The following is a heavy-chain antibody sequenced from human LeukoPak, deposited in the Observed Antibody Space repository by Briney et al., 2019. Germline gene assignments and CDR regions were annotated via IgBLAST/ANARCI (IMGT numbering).Heavy chain of an antibody. D-gene: IGHD2-15*01. CDR3: ARVVDIVVVVAASRYRFDS. CDR1: GGTFSSYA. CDR2: IIPIFGTA. J-gene: IGHJ5*01. Sequence: SVKVSCKASGGTFSSYAISWVRQAAGQGPEWMGEIIPIFGTANYAQKFQRRVTITADESKSTAYMVLSSLRSEETAVYYCARVVDIVVVVAASRYRFDSWGEGTMVTVSS. V-gene: IGHV1-69*01.